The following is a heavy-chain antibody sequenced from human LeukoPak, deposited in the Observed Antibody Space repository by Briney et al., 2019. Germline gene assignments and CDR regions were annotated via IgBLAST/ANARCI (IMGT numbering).Heavy chain of an antibody. J-gene: IGHJ3*02. V-gene: IGHV2-5*02. Sequence: SGHTLVNPKQPPRHTCTSSGFSLSTSGLGAGWVRQPPGKALEWGALFYWDDDTRYSPSLKSRLTITKDTSKNQVVLTMTNMDPVDTATYHCAHRLFSSGYYYDAFDIWGQGTMLTVSS. CDR1: GFSLSTSGLG. CDR2: FYWDDDT. D-gene: IGHD3-22*01. CDR3: AHRLFSSGYYYDAFDI.